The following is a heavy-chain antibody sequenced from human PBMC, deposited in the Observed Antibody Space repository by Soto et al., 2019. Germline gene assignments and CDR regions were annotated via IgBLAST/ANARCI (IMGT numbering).Heavy chain of an antibody. Sequence: EVQLVESGGDLVQPGGSLRLSCAASGFTFSMYWMSWVRQAPGKGLEWVANIKEDGSEKYYVDSVESRFTISRDNTKNSLYLHMNSLRAEDTALYYCAIAATGRGGVDSWGQGTLVTVSP. CDR1: GFTFSMYW. V-gene: IGHV3-7*01. D-gene: IGHD6-13*01. CDR3: AIAATGRGGVDS. CDR2: IKEDGSEK. J-gene: IGHJ4*02.